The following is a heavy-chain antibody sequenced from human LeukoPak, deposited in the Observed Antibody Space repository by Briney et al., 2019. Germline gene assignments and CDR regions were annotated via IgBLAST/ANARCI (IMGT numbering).Heavy chain of an antibody. V-gene: IGHV3-30-3*02. CDR2: IPNDGTKT. Sequence: HTGGSLRLSCAASGFSFSSYAMHWVRQAPGKGLEWVAAIPNDGTKTYYADSVKGRFTISRDNSKNTLYLQMNSLRAEDTAVYYCANERGYNFGYSFDYWGQGTLVTVSS. CDR1: GFSFSSYA. J-gene: IGHJ4*02. D-gene: IGHD5-18*01. CDR3: ANERGYNFGYSFDY.